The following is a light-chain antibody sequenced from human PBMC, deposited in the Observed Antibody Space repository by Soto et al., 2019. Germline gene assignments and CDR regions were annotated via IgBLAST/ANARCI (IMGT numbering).Light chain of an antibody. J-gene: IGKJ5*01. CDR2: DAS. Sequence: KQMTQSPSSLSSTVGDRVTVTCQASQDISNYLNCYQQKPGKAPKLLIYDASNLETGVPTRFSGSGSGTDFTLTISSLQPEDFAIYFCQQLKNYPIPFGQGTRLEIK. CDR3: QQLKNYPIP. V-gene: IGKV1-33*01. CDR1: QDISNY.